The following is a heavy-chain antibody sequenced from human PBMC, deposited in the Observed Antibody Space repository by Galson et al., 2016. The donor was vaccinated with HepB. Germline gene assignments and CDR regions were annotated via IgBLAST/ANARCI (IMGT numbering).Heavy chain of an antibody. CDR2: ISSSGGST. V-gene: IGHV3-23*01. CDR1: GFTFSSYA. D-gene: IGHD3-9*01. Sequence: SLRLSCAASGFTFSSYAMSWVRQAPGKGPEWVSAISSSGGSTFYADSVKGRFTISRDNSKNTLYLQVNSLRAEDTAVYYCAKDRTYFDWLLYFDYWGQGTLVTVSS. CDR3: AKDRTYFDWLLYFDY. J-gene: IGHJ4*02.